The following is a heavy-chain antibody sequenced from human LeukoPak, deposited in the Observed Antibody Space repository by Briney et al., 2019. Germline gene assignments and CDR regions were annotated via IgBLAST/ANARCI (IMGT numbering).Heavy chain of an antibody. D-gene: IGHD3-3*01. V-gene: IGHV3-23*01. CDR1: GFTFSSYA. CDR2: ISGSGDAT. Sequence: GGSLRLSCAASGFTFSSYAKTWVRQTPGKGLEWVSGISGSGDATYYADSVRGRFTISRDNSKNTVDLQMNSLRAEDTAIYYCAKRDNNDYYTGLHVFDVWGQGTMVTV. CDR3: AKRDNNDYYTGLHVFDV. J-gene: IGHJ3*01.